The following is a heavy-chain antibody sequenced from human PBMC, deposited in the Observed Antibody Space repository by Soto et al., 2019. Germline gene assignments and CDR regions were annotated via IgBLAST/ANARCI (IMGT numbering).Heavy chain of an antibody. CDR3: AHSWEWLPSRCWFDP. J-gene: IGHJ5*02. D-gene: IGHD6-19*01. Sequence: QITLKESGPTLVKPTQTLTLTCTFSGFSLSTSGVGVGWIRQPPGKALEWLALIYWNDDKRYSPSLKSRLTITKDTSKNQVVLTMTNMDPVDTATYYCAHSWEWLPSRCWFDPWGQGTLVTASS. CDR2: IYWNDDK. CDR1: GFSLSTSGVG. V-gene: IGHV2-5*01.